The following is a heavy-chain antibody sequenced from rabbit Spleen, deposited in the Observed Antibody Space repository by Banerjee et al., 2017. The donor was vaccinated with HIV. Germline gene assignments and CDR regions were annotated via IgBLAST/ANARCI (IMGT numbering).Heavy chain of an antibody. CDR3: ARRYGGGGYDAFDP. D-gene: IGHD8-1*01. CDR2: IDNGSSGFT. Sequence: QSLEESGGDLVKPGASLTLTCTASGVSFSGSSYMCWVRQAPGKGLEWIACIDNGSSGFTYYASWAKGRFTISKTSSTTVTLQMTSLTAAVTATYFCARRYGGGGYDAFDPWGPGTLVTVS. J-gene: IGHJ2*01. V-gene: IGHV1S40*01. CDR1: GVSFSGSSY.